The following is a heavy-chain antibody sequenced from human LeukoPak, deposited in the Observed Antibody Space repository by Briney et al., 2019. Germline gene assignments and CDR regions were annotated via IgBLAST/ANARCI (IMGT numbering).Heavy chain of an antibody. Sequence: SETLSLTCTVSGGSISSSSYYWGWIRQPPGKGLEWIGSSYYSGSTYSNPSLKSRVTISIDTSKNQFSLKLSSVTAADTAVYYCARRLRPPTITMIVVYHAFDIWGQGTMVTVSS. V-gene: IGHV4-39*01. D-gene: IGHD3-22*01. CDR3: ARRLRPPTITMIVVYHAFDI. CDR2: SYYSGST. CDR1: GGSISSSSYY. J-gene: IGHJ3*02.